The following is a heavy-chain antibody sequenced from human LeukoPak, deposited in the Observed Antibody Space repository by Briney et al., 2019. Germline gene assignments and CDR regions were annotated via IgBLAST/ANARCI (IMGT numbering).Heavy chain of an antibody. CDR3: ATVGYSSSWFFY. V-gene: IGHV1-69*06. J-gene: IGHJ4*02. CDR2: IIPIFGTA. D-gene: IGHD6-13*01. Sequence: ASVKVSYKASGGTFSSYAISWVRQAPGQGLEWMGGIIPIFGTANYAQKFQGRVTITADKSTSTAYMELSSLRSEDTAVYYCATVGYSSSWFFYWGQGTLVTVSS. CDR1: GGTFSSYA.